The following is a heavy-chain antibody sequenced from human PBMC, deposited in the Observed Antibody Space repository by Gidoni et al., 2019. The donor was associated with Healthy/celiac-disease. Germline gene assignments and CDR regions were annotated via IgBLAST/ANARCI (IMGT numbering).Heavy chain of an antibody. J-gene: IGHJ6*02. D-gene: IGHD1-1*01. CDR1: GFTFSDYY. CDR3: ARDLRGWNDVEYYYYYYGMDV. V-gene: IGHV3-11*01. Sequence: QVQLVESGGGLVKPGGSLRLSCAASGFTFSDYYMSWIRQAPGKGLEWVSYISSSGSTIYYADSVKGRFTISRDNAKNSLYLQMNSLRAEDTAVYYCARDLRGWNDVEYYYYYYGMDVWGQGTTVTVSS. CDR2: ISSSGSTI.